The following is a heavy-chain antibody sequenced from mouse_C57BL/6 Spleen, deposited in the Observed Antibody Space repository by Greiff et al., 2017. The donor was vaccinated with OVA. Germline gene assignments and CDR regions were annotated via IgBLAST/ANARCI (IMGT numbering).Heavy chain of an antibody. V-gene: IGHV14-3*01. Sequence: EVKLVESVAELVRPGASVKLSCTASGFNIKNSYMHWVKQRPEQGLEWIGKIDTANGNTKYAPKFQGKATITADTSSNTAYLLLSSLTSEDTAIYYCARSWSTRFAYWGQGTLVTVSA. J-gene: IGHJ3*01. CDR1: GFNIKNSY. D-gene: IGHD5-1*01. CDR2: IDTANGNT. CDR3: ARSWSTRFAY.